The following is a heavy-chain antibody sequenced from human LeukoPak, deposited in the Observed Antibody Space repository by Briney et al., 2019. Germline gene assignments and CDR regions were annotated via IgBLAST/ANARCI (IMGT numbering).Heavy chain of an antibody. V-gene: IGHV1-46*01. D-gene: IGHD1-26*01. CDR1: GYTFTSYY. J-gene: IGHJ5*02. CDR2: INPSGGST. CDR3: ARGALSWVERQKWELDGDWFDP. Sequence: ASVTVSCKASGYTFTSYYMHWVRQAPGQGLEWMGIINPSGGSTSYAQKFQGRVTMTRDMSTSTVYMELSSLRSEDTAVYYCARGALSWVERQKWELDGDWFDPWGQGTLVTVSS.